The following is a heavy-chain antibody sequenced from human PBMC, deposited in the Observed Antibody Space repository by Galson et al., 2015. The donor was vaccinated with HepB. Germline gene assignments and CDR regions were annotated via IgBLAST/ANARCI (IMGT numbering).Heavy chain of an antibody. J-gene: IGHJ4*02. V-gene: IGHV3-66*01. Sequence: SLRLSCAASGFTVSSNYMSWVRQAPGKGLEWVSVIYSGGSTYYADSVKGRFTISRDNSKNTLYLQMNSLRAEDTAVYYCARVGDTYYYDSSGYLPNYWGQGTLVTVSS. CDR2: IYSGGST. CDR3: ARVGDTYYYDSSGYLPNY. D-gene: IGHD3-22*01. CDR1: GFTVSSNY.